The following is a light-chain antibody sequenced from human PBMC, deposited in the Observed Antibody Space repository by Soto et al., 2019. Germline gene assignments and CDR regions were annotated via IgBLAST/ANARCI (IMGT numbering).Light chain of an antibody. Sequence: QSVLTQPPSVSAAPGQKVTISCSGSSSNIGNNYVSWYQQLPGTAPKLLIYDNNKRPSGIPDRFSGSKSGTSATLGITGLQTGDEADYYCGTWDSSLIARRYVFGTGTKLTVL. CDR3: GTWDSSLIARRYV. CDR2: DNN. CDR1: SSNIGNNY. V-gene: IGLV1-51*01. J-gene: IGLJ1*01.